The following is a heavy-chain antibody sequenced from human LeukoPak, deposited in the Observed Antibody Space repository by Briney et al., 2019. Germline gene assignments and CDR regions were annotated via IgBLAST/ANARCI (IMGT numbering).Heavy chain of an antibody. CDR3: ARAVHYDFWSGYFLGPGGDYYYYMDV. V-gene: IGHV1-18*01. J-gene: IGHJ6*03. CDR2: ISAYNGNT. CDR1: GYTFTSYG. Sequence: ASVEVSCKASGYTFTSYGISWVRQAPGQGLEWMGWISAYNGNTNYAQKLQGRVTMTTDTSTSTAYMELRSLRSDDTAVYYCARAVHYDFWSGYFLGPGGDYYYYMDVWGKGTTVTVSS. D-gene: IGHD3-3*01.